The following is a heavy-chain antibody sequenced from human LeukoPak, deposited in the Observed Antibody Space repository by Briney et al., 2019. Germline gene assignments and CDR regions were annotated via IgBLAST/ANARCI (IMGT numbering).Heavy chain of an antibody. V-gene: IGHV4-59*01. Sequence: SETLSLTCTVSGGSISSYYWSWIRQPPGKGLEWIGYIYYSGSTNYNPSLKSRVTISVDTSKNQFSLKLSSVTAADTAVYYCARTGNYFDYWGQGTLVTVSS. CDR1: GGSISSYY. CDR2: IYYSGST. D-gene: IGHD1-14*01. J-gene: IGHJ4*02. CDR3: ARTGNYFDY.